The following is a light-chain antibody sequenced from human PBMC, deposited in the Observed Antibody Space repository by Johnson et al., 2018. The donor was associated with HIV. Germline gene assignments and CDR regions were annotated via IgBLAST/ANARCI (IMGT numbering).Light chain of an antibody. CDR3: GAWDSSLNAYV. V-gene: IGLV1-51*01. CDR1: SSNIESDY. CDR2: DNN. J-gene: IGLJ1*01. Sequence: QSVLTQPPSVSAAPGQKVDISCSGSSSNIESDYVSWYQQLQGTAPKLLIYDNNKRPSGIPDRFFGSKSGTSATLDITGLQTGDEGDYYCGAWDSSLNAYVFGTGTKVTVL.